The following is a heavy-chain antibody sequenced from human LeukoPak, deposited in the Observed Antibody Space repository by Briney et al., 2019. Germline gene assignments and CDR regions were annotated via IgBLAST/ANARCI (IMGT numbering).Heavy chain of an antibody. CDR1: GYTFTSYG. CDR3: ARGPSDYDFWSGYYDY. Sequence: ASVKVSCKASGYTFTSYGISWVRQAPGQGLEWMGWISAYNGNTNYAQKLQGRVTMTTDTSTSTAYMELRSLRSDDTAVYYCARGPSDYDFWSGYYDYWGQGTLVTVSS. D-gene: IGHD3-3*01. J-gene: IGHJ4*02. CDR2: ISAYNGNT. V-gene: IGHV1-18*01.